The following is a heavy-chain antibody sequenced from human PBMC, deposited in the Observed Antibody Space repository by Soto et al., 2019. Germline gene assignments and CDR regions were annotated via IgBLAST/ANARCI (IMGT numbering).Heavy chain of an antibody. J-gene: IGHJ2*01. CDR3: ARGAESWYFDL. CDR1: VGTFNNYA. V-gene: IGHV1-69*12. D-gene: IGHD3-10*01. Sequence: QVQLVQSGTEVKKPGSSVKVSCKASVGTFNNYAIIWVRQAPGQGLEWMGGIIPVFGTASYAQKFQGRVTITADDSTRTAYMDLSSLRQEDTAVYFCARGAESWYFDLWCRGTLVTVSS. CDR2: IIPVFGTA.